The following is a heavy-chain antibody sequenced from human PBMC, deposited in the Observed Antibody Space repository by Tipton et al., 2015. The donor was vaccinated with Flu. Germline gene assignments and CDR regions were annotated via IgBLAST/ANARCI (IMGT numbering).Heavy chain of an antibody. D-gene: IGHD5-24*01. J-gene: IGHJ2*01. CDR2: IKQDGSEK. Sequence: SLRLSCAASGFTFSSYWMSWVRQAPGKGLEWVANIKQDGSEKYYVDSVKGRFTISRDNAKNSLYLQMNSLRAEDTAVYYCARGAINLDGGYNPGGDWYFDLWGRGTLVTVSS. V-gene: IGHV3-7*01. CDR1: GFTFSSYW. CDR3: ARGAINLDGGYNPGGDWYFDL.